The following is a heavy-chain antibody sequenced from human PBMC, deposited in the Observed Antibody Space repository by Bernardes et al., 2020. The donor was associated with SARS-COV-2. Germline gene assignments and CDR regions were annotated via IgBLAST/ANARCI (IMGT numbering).Heavy chain of an antibody. J-gene: IGHJ4*02. CDR1: GFTFSSYA. CDR2: IRGSGGST. D-gene: IGHD3-3*01. V-gene: IGHV3-23*01. CDR3: AKDPFYDFWSGYYLDY. Sequence: SLRLSCAASGFTFSSYAMSWVRQAPGKGLEWVSAIRGSGGSTYYADSVKGRFTISRDNSKNTLYLQMNSLRAEDTAVYYCAKDPFYDFWSGYYLDYWGQGTLVTVSS.